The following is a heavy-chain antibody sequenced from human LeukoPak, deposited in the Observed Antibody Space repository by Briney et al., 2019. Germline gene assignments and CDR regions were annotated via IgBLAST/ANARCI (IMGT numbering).Heavy chain of an antibody. Sequence: PGGSLRLSCAASGFTFSSYAMHWVRQAPGKGLEWVAVISYDGSNKYYADSVKGRFTISRDNSKNTLYLQMNSLRAEDTAVYYCARVYLPAMYSSGPYYGMDVWGQGTTVTVSS. CDR1: GFTFSSYA. V-gene: IGHV3-30-3*01. CDR3: ARVYLPAMYSSGPYYGMDV. D-gene: IGHD6-19*01. J-gene: IGHJ6*02. CDR2: ISYDGSNK.